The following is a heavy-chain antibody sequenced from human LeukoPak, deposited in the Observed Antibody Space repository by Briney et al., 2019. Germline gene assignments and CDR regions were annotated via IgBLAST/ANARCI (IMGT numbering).Heavy chain of an antibody. D-gene: IGHD5-18*01. CDR1: GFTFSSYA. CDR3: ARDITGYSFDY. V-gene: IGHV3-23*01. J-gene: IGHJ4*02. CDR2: ISGSGGDT. Sequence: GGSLRRSCAASGFTFSSYAMSWVRQAPGKGLEWVSGISGSGGDTYYADSVKGRFTISRDNAKNSLYLQMNSLRAEDTAVYYCARDITGYSFDYWGQGTLVTVSS.